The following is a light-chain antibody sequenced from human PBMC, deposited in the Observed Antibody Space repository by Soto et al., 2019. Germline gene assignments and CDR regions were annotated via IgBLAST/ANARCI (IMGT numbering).Light chain of an antibody. V-gene: IGKV3-20*01. CDR3: RQYGNSLLT. J-gene: IGKJ4*01. Sequence: EIVLTQSPGTLSLSPGERVTLSCRAGQSVTSSYLAWYQQKPGQAPRLLIYGASSRATGIPDRFSGSGSGTDFTLTISRLELEDFAVYYCRQYGNSLLTFGGGTKVEIK. CDR1: QSVTSSY. CDR2: GAS.